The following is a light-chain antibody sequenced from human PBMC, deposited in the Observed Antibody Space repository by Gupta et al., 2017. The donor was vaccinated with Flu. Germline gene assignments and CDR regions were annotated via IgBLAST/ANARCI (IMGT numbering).Light chain of an antibody. V-gene: IGKV1-9*01. J-gene: IGKJ2*03. CDR1: QGISSY. CDR3: QQLNSYPPYS. Sequence: DIQLTQSPAFLSASVGDRVTITCRASQGISSYLAWYQQKPGKAPKLLIYAASTWQSGVPSRFSGSGSGTEFTLTISSRQPEDFATYYCQQLNSYPPYSFGQGTKLEIK. CDR2: AAS.